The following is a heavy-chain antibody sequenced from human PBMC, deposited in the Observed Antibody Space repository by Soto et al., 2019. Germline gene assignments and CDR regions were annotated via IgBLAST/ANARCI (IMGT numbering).Heavy chain of an antibody. J-gene: IGHJ4*02. CDR2: ISGSGGST. CDR1: TFIFSTYW. V-gene: IGHV3-23*01. Sequence: GGSLRLSCAAPTFIFSTYWMTWVRQAPGKGLEWVSAISGSGGSTYYADSVKGRFTISRDNSKNTLYLQMNSLRAEDTAVYYCAKDRRVVDYWGQGTLVTVSS. D-gene: IGHD2-15*01. CDR3: AKDRRVVDY.